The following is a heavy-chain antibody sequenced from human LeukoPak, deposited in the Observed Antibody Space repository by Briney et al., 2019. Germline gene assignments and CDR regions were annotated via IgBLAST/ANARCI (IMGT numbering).Heavy chain of an antibody. D-gene: IGHD3-10*01. CDR1: GGSIGSSTHY. CDR2: IYYSGST. Sequence: SETLSLTCSVSGGSIGSSTHYWGWIRQPPGKGLEWIGSIYYSGSTYYNPSLKSRVTISVDTSKNQFSLKLSSVTAADTAVYYCARHFLDSYSGSYEVSDYWGQGTLVTVSS. V-gene: IGHV4-39*01. CDR3: ARHFLDSYSGSYEVSDY. J-gene: IGHJ4*02.